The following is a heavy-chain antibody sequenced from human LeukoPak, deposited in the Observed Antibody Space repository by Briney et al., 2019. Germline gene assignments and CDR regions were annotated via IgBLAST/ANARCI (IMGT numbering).Heavy chain of an antibody. V-gene: IGHV3-20*04. Sequence: GGSLRLSCAASGFTFDDYGMSWVRQAPGKGLEWVSGINWNGGSTGYADSVKGRFTISRDNAKNSLYLQMNSLRAEDTAAYYCARVGAYDYFDYWGQGTLVTVSS. D-gene: IGHD4/OR15-4a*01. CDR1: GFTFDDYG. CDR3: ARVGAYDYFDY. J-gene: IGHJ4*02. CDR2: INWNGGST.